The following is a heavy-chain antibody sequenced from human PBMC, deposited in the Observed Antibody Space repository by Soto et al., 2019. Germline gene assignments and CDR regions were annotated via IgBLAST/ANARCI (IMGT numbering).Heavy chain of an antibody. CDR3: ARESNYYDSSGYLDY. CDR1: GYTFTGYY. V-gene: IGHV1-2*02. J-gene: IGHJ4*02. Sequence: QVQLVQSGAEVKKPGASVKVSCKASGYTFTGYYMHWVRQAPGQGLEWMGWINPNSGGTNYAQKFQGRVTMTRDTSIRTAYMELSRLRSDDTAVYYCARESNYYDSSGYLDYWGQGTLVTVSS. D-gene: IGHD3-22*01. CDR2: INPNSGGT.